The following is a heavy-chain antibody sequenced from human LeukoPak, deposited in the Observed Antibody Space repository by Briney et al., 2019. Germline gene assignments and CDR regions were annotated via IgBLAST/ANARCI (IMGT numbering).Heavy chain of an antibody. V-gene: IGHV3-23*01. D-gene: IGHD3-22*01. Sequence: LTGGSLRLSCAVSGITLSNYGMSWVRQAPGKGLEWVAGISDSGGRTSYADSVKGRFTISRDNPKNTLYLQMNSLRAEDTAVYFCAKRGVVIRVILVGFHKEAYYFDSWGQGVLVTVST. CDR2: ISDSGGRT. CDR3: AKRGVVIRVILVGFHKEAYYFDS. CDR1: GITLSNYG. J-gene: IGHJ4*02.